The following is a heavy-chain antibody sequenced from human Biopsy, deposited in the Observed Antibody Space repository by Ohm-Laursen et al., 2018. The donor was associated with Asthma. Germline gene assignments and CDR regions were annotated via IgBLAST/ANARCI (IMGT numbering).Heavy chain of an antibody. V-gene: IGHV3-53*05. CDR2: IYSGGGT. J-gene: IGHJ4*02. CDR1: GFTVSSNG. D-gene: IGHD1-26*01. Sequence: SLRLSCAASGFTVSSNGMSWVRQPPGKGLEWVSVIYSGGGTFYADSVKGRVTISRDNSRNTLHLQMNSLRAEDTAVYYCAKDVFPGWELRRGPDYWGQGTLVTVPS. CDR3: AKDVFPGWELRRGPDY.